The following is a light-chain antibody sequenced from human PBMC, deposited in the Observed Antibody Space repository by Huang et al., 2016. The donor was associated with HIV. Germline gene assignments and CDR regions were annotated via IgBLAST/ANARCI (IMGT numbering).Light chain of an antibody. J-gene: IGKJ1*01. CDR2: GAS. V-gene: IGKV3-15*01. Sequence: EIVMTQSPAILSVSPGERATLSCRASRSITTNLAWYQHKPGQAPRLLIYGASTRATDIPGRFSSSGSGTEFTLTSSSLQSEDFAVYYCQQYNNWPSTWTFGQGTNVEIK. CDR1: RSITTN. CDR3: QQYNNWPSTWT.